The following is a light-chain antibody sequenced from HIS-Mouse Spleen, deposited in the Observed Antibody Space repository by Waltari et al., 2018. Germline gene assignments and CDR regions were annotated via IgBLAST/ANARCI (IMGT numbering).Light chain of an antibody. V-gene: IGKV3-15*01. J-gene: IGKJ1*01. CDR1: QSVSSN. CDR3: QQYNNWPRT. CDR2: GAS. Sequence: EIVMTQCPATVSVSPGERASLSCMASQSVSSNLAWYQQKPGQAPRLLIYGASTRATGIPARFSGSGSGTEFTLTISSMQSEDFAVYYCQQYNNWPRTFGQGTKVEIK.